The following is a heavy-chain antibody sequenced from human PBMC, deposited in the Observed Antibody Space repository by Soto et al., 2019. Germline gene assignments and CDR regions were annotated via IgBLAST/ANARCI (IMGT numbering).Heavy chain of an antibody. CDR3: ARPEKTTAYYYYAMDV. Sequence: EVQLVESGGGLVQPGGSLRLSCAASGFTFSDYNMNWVRQAPGKGLEWLSHISSGSGTMYYADSVKGRFTISRDNARSSLYLQMNSLRDEDTAVYYCARPEKTTAYYYYAMDVWGQGTTVTVSS. CDR1: GFTFSDYN. V-gene: IGHV3-48*02. D-gene: IGHD4-4*01. CDR2: ISSGSGTM. J-gene: IGHJ6*02.